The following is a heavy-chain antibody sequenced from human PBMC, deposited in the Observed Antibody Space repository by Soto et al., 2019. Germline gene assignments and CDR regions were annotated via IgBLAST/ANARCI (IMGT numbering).Heavy chain of an antibody. Sequence: QPXGWLRRTGSASGCTFSSYAMHLFRRAPGKGLEWVAVMSYDGSNKYYADSVKVRFTISTDKSKNSMYLQMNSLRAEDTAVYYCAKAPSIVLLGPHDYWGQGTLVTVYS. J-gene: IGHJ4*02. D-gene: IGHD3-22*01. CDR1: GCTFSSYA. V-gene: IGHV3-30*18. CDR3: AKAPSIVLLGPHDY. CDR2: MSYDGSNK.